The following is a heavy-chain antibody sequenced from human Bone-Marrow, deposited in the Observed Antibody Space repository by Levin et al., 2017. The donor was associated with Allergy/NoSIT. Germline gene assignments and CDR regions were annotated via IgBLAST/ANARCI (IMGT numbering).Heavy chain of an antibody. V-gene: IGHV3-21*01. J-gene: IGHJ4*02. CDR1: GFTFSSYS. CDR3: ARSSGRDYYGSGSYGDYFDY. Sequence: TGGSLRLSCAASGFTFSSYSMNWVRQAPGKGLEWVSSISSSSSYIYYADSVKGRFTISRDNAKNSLYLQMNSLRAEDTAVYYCARSSGRDYYGSGSYGDYFDYWGQGTLVTVSS. D-gene: IGHD3-10*01. CDR2: ISSSSSYI.